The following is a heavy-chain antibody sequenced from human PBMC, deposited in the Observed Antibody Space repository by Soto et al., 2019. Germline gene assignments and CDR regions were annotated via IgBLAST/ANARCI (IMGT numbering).Heavy chain of an antibody. CDR1: GGSISGGDYY. V-gene: IGHV4-30-4*02. CDR3: ARALSGYSGYDYVDS. Sequence: SDTLSLTCIVSGGSISGGDYYWTWIRQPPGKGLEWIGYIYHNGITYYNPSLKSRVTISLDTSKNQFSLRLNSVTAADTAVYYCARALSGYSGYDYVDSWGQGTLVTVSS. D-gene: IGHD5-12*01. CDR2: IYHNGIT. J-gene: IGHJ4*02.